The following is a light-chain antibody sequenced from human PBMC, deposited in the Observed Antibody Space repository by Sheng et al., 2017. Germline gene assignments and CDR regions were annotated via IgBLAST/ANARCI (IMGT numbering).Light chain of an antibody. V-gene: IGKV1-33*01. CDR2: DAS. CDR1: QDIRNY. J-gene: IGKJ3*01. Sequence: DIQMTQSPSSLSASVGDRVTITCHASQDIRNYLNWYQQKPGKAPKLLIHDASYLQTGVPSRFSGSGSGTEFTFTISSLQPEDIATYYCQQYDNVRFIFGPGTKVDIK. CDR3: QQYDNVRFI.